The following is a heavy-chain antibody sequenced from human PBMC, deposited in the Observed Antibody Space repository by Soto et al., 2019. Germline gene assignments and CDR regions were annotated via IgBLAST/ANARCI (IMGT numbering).Heavy chain of an antibody. CDR1: NGSFSVYY. Sequence: SSETLSLTCGVYNGSFSVYYWTWIRQSPGKGLEWIGEINHSGSTNYNPSLKSRVTISVDTSKNQFSLKLSSVTAADTAVYYCARDSTRRGTCDIWGQGTMVTVSS. CDR3: ARDSTRRGTCDI. V-gene: IGHV4-34*01. J-gene: IGHJ3*02. CDR2: INHSGST. D-gene: IGHD2-2*01.